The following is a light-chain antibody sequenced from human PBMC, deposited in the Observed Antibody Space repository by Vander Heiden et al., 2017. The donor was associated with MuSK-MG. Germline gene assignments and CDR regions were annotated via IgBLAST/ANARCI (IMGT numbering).Light chain of an antibody. Sequence: DIQMTQSPSSLSASVGDRLTITCRASQSVSNYLNWYRQKAGKAPEILIYATSTLHSGVPSTFSGSGSGTDFTLTISRLQPEDFATYYCQQGVSSRSTFGGGTKVEIK. V-gene: IGKV1-39*01. CDR2: ATS. CDR1: QSVSNY. CDR3: QQGVSSRST. J-gene: IGKJ4*01.